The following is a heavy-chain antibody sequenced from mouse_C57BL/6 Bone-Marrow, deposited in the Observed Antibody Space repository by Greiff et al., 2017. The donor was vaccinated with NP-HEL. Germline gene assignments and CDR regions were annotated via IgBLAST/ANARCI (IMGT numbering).Heavy chain of an antibody. V-gene: IGHV5-6*01. D-gene: IGHD1-1*01. CDR1: GFTFSSYG. CDR3: ARREDYYGSSYEWYFDV. J-gene: IGHJ1*03. CDR2: ISSGGSYT. Sequence: EVQGVESGGDLVKPGGSLKLSCAASGFTFSSYGMSWVRQTPDKRLEWVATISSGGSYTYYPDSVKGRFTISRDNAKNTLYLQMSSLKSEDTAMYYCARREDYYGSSYEWYFDVWGTGTTVTVSS.